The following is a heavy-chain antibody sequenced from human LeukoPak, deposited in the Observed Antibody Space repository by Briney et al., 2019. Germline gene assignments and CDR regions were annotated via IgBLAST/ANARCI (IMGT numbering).Heavy chain of an antibody. Sequence: SQALSLTCTVSGGSISSGGYYWSWIRQHPGKGLEWIGYIYYSGSTYYNPSLKSRVTISVDTSKNQFSLKLSSVTAADTAVYYCACIRNYDSSGYYYRYWGQGTLVTVSS. J-gene: IGHJ4*02. V-gene: IGHV4-31*03. D-gene: IGHD3-22*01. CDR1: GGSISSGGYY. CDR2: IYYSGST. CDR3: ACIRNYDSSGYYYRY.